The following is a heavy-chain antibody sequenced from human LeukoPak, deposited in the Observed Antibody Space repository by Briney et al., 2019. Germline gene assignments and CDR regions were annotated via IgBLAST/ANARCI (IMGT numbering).Heavy chain of an antibody. CDR2: ISSSSSYI. Sequence: GGSLRLSCAASGFTFSSYSMNWVRQAPGKGLEWVSSISSSSSYIYYADSVKGRFTISRDNAKNSLYLQMNSLRAEDTAVYYCAQTAMVDAFDIWGQGTMVTVSS. CDR3: AQTAMVDAFDI. J-gene: IGHJ3*02. V-gene: IGHV3-21*01. D-gene: IGHD2-2*01. CDR1: GFTFSSYS.